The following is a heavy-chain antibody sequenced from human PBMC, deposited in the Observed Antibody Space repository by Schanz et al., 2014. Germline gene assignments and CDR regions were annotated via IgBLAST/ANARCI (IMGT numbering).Heavy chain of an antibody. J-gene: IGHJ6*02. V-gene: IGHV3-30*03. CDR3: ARGPSRGTYYYGMDV. CDR1: GFTFSGYW. D-gene: IGHD2-2*01. CDR2: SSYDVSIK. Sequence: QVQLVESGGGLVRPGGSLRLSCAASGFTFSGYWMSWVRQAPGKGVEWVALSSYDVSIKDYSDSVKGRFTISRDNSKDTLYLQMNSLRDEDTAVYYCARGPSRGTYYYGMDVWGQGTTVTVSS.